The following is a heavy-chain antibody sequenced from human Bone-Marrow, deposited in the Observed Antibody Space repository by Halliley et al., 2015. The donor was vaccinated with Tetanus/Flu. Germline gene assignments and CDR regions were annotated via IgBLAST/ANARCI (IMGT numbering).Heavy chain of an antibody. D-gene: IGHD2-8*01. CDR2: IKDDGSGQ. CDR1: GLTFSSFW. Sequence: SLRLSCAASGLTFSSFWMSWVRQAPGKGLEWVASIKDDGSGQYYVDSVKGRSIISRDNAKNSLFLQMNSLRAEDTAIYYCAKYCTNAVCNVRNFDIWGQGTMVTVSS. CDR3: AKYCTNAVCNVRNFDI. J-gene: IGHJ3*02. V-gene: IGHV3-7*01.